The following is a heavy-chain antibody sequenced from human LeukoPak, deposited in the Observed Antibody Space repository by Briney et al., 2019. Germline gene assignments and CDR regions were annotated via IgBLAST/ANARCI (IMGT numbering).Heavy chain of an antibody. CDR2: ISSSGSTI. D-gene: IGHD3-3*01. V-gene: IGHV3-11*04. Sequence: PGESLRLSCAASGFTFSDYYMNWIRQAPGKGLEWVSYISSSGSTIYYADSVKGRFTISRDNAKNTLYLQMNSLRAEDTAVYYCARGLPEPYDFWSGYSLFDYWGQGTLVTVSS. CDR3: ARGLPEPYDFWSGYSLFDY. CDR1: GFTFSDYY. J-gene: IGHJ4*02.